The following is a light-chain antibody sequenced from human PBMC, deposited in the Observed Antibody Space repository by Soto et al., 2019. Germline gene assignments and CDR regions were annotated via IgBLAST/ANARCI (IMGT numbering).Light chain of an antibody. CDR2: EVS. CDR1: SSDIGNYDF. Sequence: QSALGQPASVSGSPGHSITISCTGTSSDIGNYDFVSWYQQVPGTAPKAMIYEVSSRPSGVSNRFSGSKSGNTASLTISGLQAEDEAYYYCSSYTTSTYYILFGGGTKVTAL. V-gene: IGLV2-14*01. CDR3: SSYTTSTYYIL. J-gene: IGLJ2*01.